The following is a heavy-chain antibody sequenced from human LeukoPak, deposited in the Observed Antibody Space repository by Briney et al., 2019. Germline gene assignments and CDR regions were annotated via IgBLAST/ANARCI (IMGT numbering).Heavy chain of an antibody. J-gene: IGHJ4*02. CDR1: GGSFSGYY. V-gene: IGHV4-34*01. Sequence: SETLSLTCAVYGGSFSGYYWSWIRQPPGKGLEWLGSIYHSGRTYYNPSLKSRVTISVDTSKNQFSLKLSSVTAADTALYHCTRGPAENYYDSSGYPFYFDNWGQGTLVTVSS. CDR3: TRGPAENYYDSSGYPFYFDN. D-gene: IGHD3-22*01. CDR2: IYHSGRT.